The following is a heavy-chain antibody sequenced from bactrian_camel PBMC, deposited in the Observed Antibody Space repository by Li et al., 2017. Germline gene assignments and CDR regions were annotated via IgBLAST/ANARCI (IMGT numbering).Heavy chain of an antibody. D-gene: IGHD2*01. CDR1: GSIYSGAC. CDR2: IDSDGIA. V-gene: IGHV3S53*01. J-gene: IGHJ4*01. Sequence: HVQLVESGGGSVQPGGSLRLSCVASGSIYSGACVGWLRQAPGKEREGVAAIDSDGIASYADSVKGRFTISKDNLKNTASLQMNSLKPEDTAMYYCAADSGEWCFNVEQYGYGGQGTQVTVS. CDR3: AADSGEWCFNVEQYGY.